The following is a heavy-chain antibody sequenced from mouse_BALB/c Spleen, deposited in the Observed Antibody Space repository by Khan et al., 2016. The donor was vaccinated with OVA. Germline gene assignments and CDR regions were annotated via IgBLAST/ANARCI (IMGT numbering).Heavy chain of an antibody. J-gene: IGHJ2*01. Sequence: EVKLEVSGPGLVKPSQSLSFTCTVTGYSITSGYGWNWIRQFPGNKMEWMGYISYSGSTNYNPSLKSRISITRDTSKNQFFLQLNSVTTEDTATYYCARTARIKYWGQGTTLTVSS. CDR2: ISYSGST. V-gene: IGHV3-2*02. CDR3: ARTARIKY. CDR1: GYSITSGYG. D-gene: IGHD1-2*01.